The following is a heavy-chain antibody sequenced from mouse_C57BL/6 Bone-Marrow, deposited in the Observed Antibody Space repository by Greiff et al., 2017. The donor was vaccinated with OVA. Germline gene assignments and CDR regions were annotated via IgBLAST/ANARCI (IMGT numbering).Heavy chain of an antibody. D-gene: IGHD1-1*01. CDR3: ANITTVVGRGYFDV. Sequence: DVMLVESGGGLVKPGGSLKLSCAASGFTFSDYGMHWVRQAPEKGLEWVAYISSGSSTIYYADTVKGRFTISRDNAKNTLFLQMTSLRSEDTAMYYGANITTVVGRGYFDVWGTGTTVTVSS. V-gene: IGHV5-17*01. J-gene: IGHJ1*03. CDR2: ISSGSSTI. CDR1: GFTFSDYG.